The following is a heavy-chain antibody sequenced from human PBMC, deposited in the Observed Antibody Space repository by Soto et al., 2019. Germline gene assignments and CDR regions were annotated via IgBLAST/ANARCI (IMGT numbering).Heavy chain of an antibody. V-gene: IGHV4-59*11. D-gene: IGHD3-10*01. J-gene: IGHJ4*02. Sequence: PSETLSLTCTVSGDSISNRYWTRIRQPPGKGLEWIGYIYNSGSTYYNPSLGSRVIISLDTCKNQFSLKVSSVTAADTAVYYCARVDGSGSTYFDYWGQGTLVTVSS. CDR1: GDSISNRY. CDR2: IYNSGST. CDR3: ARVDGSGSTYFDY.